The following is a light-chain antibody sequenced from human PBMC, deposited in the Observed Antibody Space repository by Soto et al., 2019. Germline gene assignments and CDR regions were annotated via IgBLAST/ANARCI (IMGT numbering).Light chain of an antibody. CDR3: QRRSNWLT. CDR1: QSVSSY. V-gene: IGKV3-11*01. CDR2: DAS. Sequence: EIVLTQSPATLSLSPGERATLSCRASQSVSSYLAWYQQKPGQAPRLLLYDASNRATRIPARFSGSGSGTDFTLTISSLEPEDFAVYYCQRRSNWLTFGGGTKVEIK. J-gene: IGKJ4*01.